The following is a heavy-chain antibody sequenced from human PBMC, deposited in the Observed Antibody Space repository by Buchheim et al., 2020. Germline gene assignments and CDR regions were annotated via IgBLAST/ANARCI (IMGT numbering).Heavy chain of an antibody. CDR2: IIPPFGTA. D-gene: IGHD4-17*01. J-gene: IGHJ4*02. CDR3: ASPNPWFGDYMLGRYYFDF. Sequence: QVQLVQSGAEVKKPGSSVKVSCTASGGTFSSHAFTWVRQAPGQGLEWMGGIIPPFGTATYAQKFQGRVPITAEKSTSTAYMELNILRSEDTAVYYCASPNPWFGDYMLGRYYFDFWGQGTL. CDR1: GGTFSSHA. V-gene: IGHV1-69*06.